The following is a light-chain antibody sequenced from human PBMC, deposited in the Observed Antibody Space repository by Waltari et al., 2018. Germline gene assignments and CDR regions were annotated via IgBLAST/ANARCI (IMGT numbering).Light chain of an antibody. J-gene: IGLJ1*01. CDR2: EVN. V-gene: IGLV2-23*02. Sequence: QSALTQPASVSGSPGQSISLSGSGTNSDIGNFNLVSCYQRHPDKAPKLIIYEVNKRPSGVSHRFSGSKSGNTASLTISGLQAEDEADYYCCSYAGSKTYVFGPGTKVTVL. CDR1: NSDIGNFNL. CDR3: CSYAGSKTYV.